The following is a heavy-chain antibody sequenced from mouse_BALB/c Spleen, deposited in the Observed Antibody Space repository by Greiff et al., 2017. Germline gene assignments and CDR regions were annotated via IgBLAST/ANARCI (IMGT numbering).Heavy chain of an antibody. V-gene: IGHV5-6-2*01. J-gene: IGHJ3*01. D-gene: IGHD2-2*01. CDR1: GFTFSSYY. CDR3: ASPKFYYGYTWFAY. CDR2: INSNGGST. Sequence: EVKLMESGGGLVKLGGSLKLSCAASGFTFSSYYMSWVRQTPEKRLELVAAINSNGGSTYYPDTVKGRFTISRDNAKNTLYLQMSSLKSEDTALYYCASPKFYYGYTWFAYWGQGTLVTVSA.